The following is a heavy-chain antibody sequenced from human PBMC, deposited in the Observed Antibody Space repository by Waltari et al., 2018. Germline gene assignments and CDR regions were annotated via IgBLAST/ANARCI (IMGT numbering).Heavy chain of an antibody. D-gene: IGHD3-9*01. CDR2: IYTSGST. V-gene: IGHV4-4*07. J-gene: IGHJ6*03. Sequence: PAGKGLEWIGRIYTSGSTNYNPSLKSRVTMSVDTSKNQFSLKLSSVTAADTAVYYCAREDYDILTGTFYYMDVWGKGTTVTVSS. CDR3: AREDYDILTGTFYYMDV.